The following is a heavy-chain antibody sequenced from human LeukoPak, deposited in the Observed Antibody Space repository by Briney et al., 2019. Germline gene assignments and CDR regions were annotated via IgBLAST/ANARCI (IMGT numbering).Heavy chain of an antibody. CDR1: GFTFSSYG. CDR2: IRYDGSNK. D-gene: IGHD3-3*01. CDR3: AKAMNYDFWSGFGY. V-gene: IGHV3-30*02. Sequence: GGSLRLSCAASGFTFSSYGMHWVRQAPGKGLEWVAFIRYDGSNKYYADSVKGRFTISRDNSKNTLYLQMNSLRAEDTAVYYCAKAMNYDFWSGFGYWGQGTLVTVSS. J-gene: IGHJ4*02.